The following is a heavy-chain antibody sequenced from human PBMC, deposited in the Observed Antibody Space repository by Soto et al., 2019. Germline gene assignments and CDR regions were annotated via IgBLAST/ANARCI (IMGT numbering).Heavy chain of an antibody. CDR1: GFSLTTDGVG. Sequence: SGPTLVNPTQTLTLTCTFSGFSLTTDGVGVGWVRQPPGEALEWLALIYWDDDERYSPSLKTRLTITKDTSKNQVVLIMTNMDPVDSATYYCARSRFFITDDAHVGEFDFWGKGNLVPVSS. CDR2: IYWDDDE. V-gene: IGHV2-5*02. J-gene: IGHJ4*02. CDR3: ARSRFFITDDAHVGEFDF. D-gene: IGHD3-10*01.